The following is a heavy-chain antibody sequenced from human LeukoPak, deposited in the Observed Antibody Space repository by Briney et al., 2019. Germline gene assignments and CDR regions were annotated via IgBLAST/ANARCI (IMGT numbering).Heavy chain of an antibody. CDR2: ISSGGTTI. CDR1: GFAISDYY. J-gene: IGHJ3*02. D-gene: IGHD3-22*01. Sequence: GGSLRLSCAASGFAISDYYMTWIRQAPGKGLEWVSYISSGGTTIYYADSVKGRFTISRDNAKNSLYLQMNSLRAEDTAVYYCARAVDYYDSSGYYAPDAFDIWGQGTMVTVSS. V-gene: IGHV3-11*04. CDR3: ARAVDYYDSSGYYAPDAFDI.